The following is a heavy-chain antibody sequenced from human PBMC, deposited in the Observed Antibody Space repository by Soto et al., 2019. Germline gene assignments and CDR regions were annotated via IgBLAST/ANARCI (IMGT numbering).Heavy chain of an antibody. V-gene: IGHV3-74*01. CDR1: GFTFSSYW. Sequence: EVQLVESGGGLVQPGGSLRLSCAASGFTFSSYWMHWVRQAPGKGLVWVSRINSDGSSTSYADSVKGRFTISRDNAKNTLYLQMNSLKTEDTAVYYCTTWVFYSNYEAYFDYWGQGTLVTVSS. CDR3: TTWVFYSNYEAYFDY. J-gene: IGHJ4*02. CDR2: INSDGSST. D-gene: IGHD4-4*01.